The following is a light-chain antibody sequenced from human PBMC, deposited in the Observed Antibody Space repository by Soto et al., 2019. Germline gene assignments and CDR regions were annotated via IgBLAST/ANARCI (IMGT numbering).Light chain of an antibody. V-gene: IGKV4-1*01. Sequence: DFVMTQSPDSLAVSLGERATINCKSSQSVLSSSKNQNQLAWYQQKPGQSPKLLIYWASTRESGVPDRFSGSGSGTDFALTISSLQAEDVAFYYCQQYYSPPYTFGQGTKLEIK. J-gene: IGKJ2*01. CDR3: QQYYSPPYT. CDR2: WAS. CDR1: QSVLSSSKNQNQ.